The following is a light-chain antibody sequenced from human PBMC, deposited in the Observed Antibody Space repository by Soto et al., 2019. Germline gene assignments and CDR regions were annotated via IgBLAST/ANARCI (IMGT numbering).Light chain of an antibody. CDR3: QQTYSTPEMT. J-gene: IGKJ5*01. CDR2: GAS. Sequence: DIQMTQSPSSLSASVRARDTITCRVSKTNNIYFIWYQLKQGKAPNLLMYGASYLQGGGPTRFSGSGSGTDFTPTISSLQPEEFAIYYCQQTYSTPEMTFGRGTRLEIK. V-gene: IGKV1-39*01. CDR1: KTNNIY.